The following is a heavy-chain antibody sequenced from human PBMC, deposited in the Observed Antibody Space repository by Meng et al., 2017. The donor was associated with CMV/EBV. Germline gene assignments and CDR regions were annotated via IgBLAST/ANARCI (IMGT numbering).Heavy chain of an antibody. CDR2: ISAYNGNT. CDR1: GYTFTSYG. CDR3: ARGGVVPAASVYGMDV. D-gene: IGHD2-2*01. J-gene: IGHJ6*02. Sequence: ASVKVSCKASGYTFTSYGISWVRQAPGQGLEWMGWISAYNGNTNYAQKLQGRVTMTTDTFTSTAYMELRSLRSDDTAVYYCARGGVVPAASVYGMDVWGQGTTVTVSS. V-gene: IGHV1-18*01.